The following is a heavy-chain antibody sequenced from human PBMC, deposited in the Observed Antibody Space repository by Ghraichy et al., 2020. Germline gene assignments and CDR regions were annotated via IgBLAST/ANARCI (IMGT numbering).Heavy chain of an antibody. V-gene: IGHV5-51*01. Sequence: GESLNISCKGSGYSFTSYWIGWVRQMPGKGLEWMGIIYPGDSDTRYSPSFQGQVTISADKSISTAYLQWSSLKASDTAMYYCARHKLEPCAGSPGGRTSCYTWADYWGQGTLVTVSS. CDR1: GYSFTSYW. CDR2: IYPGDSDT. D-gene: IGHD2-2*02. CDR3: ARHKLEPCAGSPGGRTSCYTWADY. J-gene: IGHJ4*02.